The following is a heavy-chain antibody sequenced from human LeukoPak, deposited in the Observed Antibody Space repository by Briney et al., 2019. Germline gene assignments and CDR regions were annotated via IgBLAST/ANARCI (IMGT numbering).Heavy chain of an antibody. Sequence: SETLSLTCTVSGVSISSYYWSWIRQPPGKGLEWIGYVYYSGSTNYNPSLKSRVTISVDTSKNQFSLKLSSVTAADTAVYYCARDGDYYDSSGHPDNWFDPWGQGTLVTVSS. V-gene: IGHV4-59*01. CDR2: VYYSGST. CDR3: ARDGDYYDSSGHPDNWFDP. J-gene: IGHJ5*02. CDR1: GVSISSYY. D-gene: IGHD3-22*01.